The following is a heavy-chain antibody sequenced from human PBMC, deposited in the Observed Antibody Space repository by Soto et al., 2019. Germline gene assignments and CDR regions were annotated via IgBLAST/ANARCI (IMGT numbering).Heavy chain of an antibody. CDR1: GGSITSYY. CDR3: ARQVTTIYYYFDY. CDR2: IYYSGST. D-gene: IGHD5-12*01. Sequence: TSETLSLTCTVSGGSITSYYWSWIPQPPGKGLEWIGFIYYSGSTSYNPSLKSRVSISVDTSKNQFSLKLSSVTAADTAVYYCARQVTTIYYYFDYWGQGALVTVSS. J-gene: IGHJ4*02. V-gene: IGHV4-59*08.